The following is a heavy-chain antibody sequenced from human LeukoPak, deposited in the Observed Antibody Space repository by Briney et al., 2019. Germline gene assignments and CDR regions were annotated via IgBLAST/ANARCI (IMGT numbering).Heavy chain of an antibody. CDR1: GGSISSSSYY. J-gene: IGHJ5*02. V-gene: IGHV4-39*07. CDR3: ARADYYESSGSFDP. D-gene: IGHD3-22*01. CDR2: IYYSGST. Sequence: PSETLSLTCTVSGGSISSSSYYWGWIRQPPGKGLEWIGSIYYSGSTYYNPSLKSRVTISVDTSKKQFSLKLSSVTAADTAVYYCARADYYESSGSFDPWGQGTLVTVSS.